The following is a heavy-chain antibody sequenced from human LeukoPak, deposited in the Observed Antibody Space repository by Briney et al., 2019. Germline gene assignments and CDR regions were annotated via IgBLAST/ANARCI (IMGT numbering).Heavy chain of an antibody. V-gene: IGHV4-4*02. CDR2: IYHSGST. J-gene: IGHJ4*02. D-gene: IGHD3-10*01. CDR3: ARDVGSGSYYNNYFDY. Sequence: PSGTLSLTCAVSGGSISSSNWWGWVRQPPGKGLEWIGEIYHSGSTNYNPSLKSRVTISVDKSKNQFSLKLSSVTAADTAVYYCARDVGSGSYYNNYFDYWGQGTLVTVSS. CDR1: GGSISSSNW.